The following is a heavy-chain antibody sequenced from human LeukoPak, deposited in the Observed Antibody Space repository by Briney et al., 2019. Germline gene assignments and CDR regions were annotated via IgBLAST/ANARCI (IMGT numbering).Heavy chain of an antibody. CDR2: IYSAGTT. V-gene: IGHV3-66*01. CDR1: GFXVSNNY. CDR3: AREGSSGWYEFWFDP. D-gene: IGHD6-19*01. J-gene: IGHJ5*02. Sequence: GGSLRLSCAASGFXVSNNYMSWVRQAPGRGLEWVSVIYSAGTTYYADSVKGRFTISRDNSKNTLYLQMNSLRAEDTAVYYCAREGSSGWYEFWFDPWGQGTLVTVSS.